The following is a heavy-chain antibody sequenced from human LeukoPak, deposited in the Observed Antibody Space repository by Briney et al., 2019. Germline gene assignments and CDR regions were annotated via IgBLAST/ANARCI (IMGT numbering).Heavy chain of an antibody. D-gene: IGHD2-15*01. CDR3: AKNVVVKRYIDF. Sequence: GGSLRLSCAASGFTFSNHAMSWVRQAPGKGLQWVAVISGGGRTTEDADFVKGRFTISRDNSKNALSLQMNSLTVEDTAIYFCAKNVVVKRYIDFWGQGALVTVSS. J-gene: IGHJ4*02. CDR2: ISGGGRTT. V-gene: IGHV3-23*01. CDR1: GFTFSNHA.